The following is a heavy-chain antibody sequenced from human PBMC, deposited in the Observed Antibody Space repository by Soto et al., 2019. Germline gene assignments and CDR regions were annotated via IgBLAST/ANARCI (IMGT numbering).Heavy chain of an antibody. D-gene: IGHD6-13*01. V-gene: IGHV4-34*01. CDR2: INHSGST. CDR3: ARGVGPRIAAAPNMYREAYYSYGMDV. CDR1: GGSFSGYY. Sequence: TLSLTCAVYGGSFSGYYWSWIRQPPGKGLEWIGEINHSGSTNYNPSLKSRVTISVDTSKNQFSLKLSSVTAADTAVYYCARGVGPRIAAAPNMYREAYYSYGMDVWGQGTTVTVSS. J-gene: IGHJ6*01.